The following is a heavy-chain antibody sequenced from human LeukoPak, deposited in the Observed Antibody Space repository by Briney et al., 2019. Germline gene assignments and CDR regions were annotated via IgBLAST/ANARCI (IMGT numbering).Heavy chain of an antibody. V-gene: IGHV3-23*01. D-gene: IGHD6-6*01. Sequence: PGGSLRLSCAASGFTFSSYAMSWVRQAPGKGLEWVSTISGSGENTYYADSVKGRFTISRDNSQNTLYLQMDILRAEDTAVYYCAKDRRSSSPRTFDYWGQGTLVTVSS. CDR1: GFTFSSYA. J-gene: IGHJ4*02. CDR3: AKDRRSSSPRTFDY. CDR2: ISGSGENT.